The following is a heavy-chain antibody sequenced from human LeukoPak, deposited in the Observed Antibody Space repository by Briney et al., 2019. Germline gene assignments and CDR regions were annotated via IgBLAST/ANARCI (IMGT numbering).Heavy chain of an antibody. CDR2: IYDSGST. D-gene: IGHD3-10*01. J-gene: IGHJ5*02. V-gene: IGHV4-61*01. Sequence: SETLSLTCTVSGGSVSSGSYYWSWIRQPPGKGLEWIGYIYDSGSTNYNPSLKSRVTISVDTSKNQISLKLRSVTAADTAVYYCARELYYYGSGSYSHWFDPWGQGTLVTVSS. CDR1: GGSVSSGSYY. CDR3: ARELYYYGSGSYSHWFDP.